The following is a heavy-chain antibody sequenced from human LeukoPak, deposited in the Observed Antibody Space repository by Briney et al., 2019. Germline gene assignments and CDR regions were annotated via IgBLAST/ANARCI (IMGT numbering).Heavy chain of an antibody. CDR3: ASGRVYCSGGSCYSGNWFDP. CDR2: INPSGGST. D-gene: IGHD2-15*01. J-gene: IGHJ5*02. Sequence: ASVKVSCKASGYTFTSYYMHWVRQAPGQGLEWMGIINPSGGSTSYAQKFQGRVTMTRDTSTSTVYMELSSLRSEDTAVYCCASGRVYCSGGSCYSGNWFDPWGQGTLVTVSS. V-gene: IGHV1-46*01. CDR1: GYTFTSYY.